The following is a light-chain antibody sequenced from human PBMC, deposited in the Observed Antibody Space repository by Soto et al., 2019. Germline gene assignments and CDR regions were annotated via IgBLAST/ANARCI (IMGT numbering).Light chain of an antibody. Sequence: QSALTQPPSASGSPGQSVTISCTGTSSDVGGYNYVSGYQQHPGKAPKLMIYDVSKRPSGVPDRFSGSKSGNTASLTVSGLQAEDEADYYCSSYAGSTVVFGGGTKLTVL. CDR3: SSYAGSTVV. CDR2: DVS. J-gene: IGLJ2*01. V-gene: IGLV2-8*01. CDR1: SSDVGGYNY.